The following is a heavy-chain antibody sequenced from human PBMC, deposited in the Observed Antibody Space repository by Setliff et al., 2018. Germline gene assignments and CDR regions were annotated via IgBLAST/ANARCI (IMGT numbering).Heavy chain of an antibody. CDR2: INHSGST. V-gene: IGHV4-34*01. D-gene: IGHD3-3*01. Sequence: SETLSLTCAVYGGSFSGYYWSWIRQPPGKGLEWIGEINHSGSTNYNPSLKSRVTISVDTSKNQFSLKLSSVTAADTAVYYYARRYNFWSGYLDYWGQGTLVTV. CDR3: ARRYNFWSGYLDY. CDR1: GGSFSGYY. J-gene: IGHJ4*02.